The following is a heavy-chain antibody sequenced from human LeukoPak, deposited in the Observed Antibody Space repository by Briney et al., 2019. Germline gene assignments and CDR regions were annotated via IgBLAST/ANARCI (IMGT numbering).Heavy chain of an antibody. D-gene: IGHD2-2*01. Sequence: SETLSLTCTVSGGSISSSSYYWGWIREPPGKGLEWIGSIYYSGSTYYNPSLKSRVTISVDTSKNQFSLKLSSVTAADTAVYYCARDADIHCSSTSCYFDYWGQGTLVTVSS. V-gene: IGHV4-39*07. J-gene: IGHJ4*02. CDR2: IYYSGST. CDR3: ARDADIHCSSTSCYFDY. CDR1: GGSISSSSYY.